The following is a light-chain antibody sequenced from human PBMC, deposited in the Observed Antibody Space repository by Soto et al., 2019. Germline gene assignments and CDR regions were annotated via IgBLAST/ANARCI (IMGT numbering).Light chain of an antibody. Sequence: QSALTQPASVSGSLGQSITISCTGTRTDIGGYNYVSWYQQYPGKAPKLVICEVTSRTSGISDRFSGSKSGNTASLTNSGLQAEDEADYVCRSYTNPKAYILFGGGTKLTVL. V-gene: IGLV2-14*01. CDR3: RSYTNPKAYIL. CDR1: RTDIGGYNY. J-gene: IGLJ2*01. CDR2: EVT.